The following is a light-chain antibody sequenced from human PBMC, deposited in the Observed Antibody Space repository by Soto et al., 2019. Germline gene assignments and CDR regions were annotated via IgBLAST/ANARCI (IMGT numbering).Light chain of an antibody. CDR2: GAS. J-gene: IGKJ1*01. CDR1: QSVSGN. V-gene: IGKV3-15*01. Sequence: EIVMTQSPATLSVSPGERATLSCRASQSVSGNLAWYQQKPGQAPRLLIYGASTSATGIPARCSGSGSGTEFTLTISSLPSEDFAVYYCPQYNNWPRTFGQGTKVEIK. CDR3: PQYNNWPRT.